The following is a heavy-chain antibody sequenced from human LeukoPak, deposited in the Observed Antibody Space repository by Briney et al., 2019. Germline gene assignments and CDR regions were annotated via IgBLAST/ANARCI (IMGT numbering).Heavy chain of an antibody. V-gene: IGHV3-23*01. D-gene: IGHD1-1*01. CDR1: GCTFSSYA. J-gene: IGHJ4*02. CDR2: ISSSGDTI. Sequence: GGSLRLSCAASGCTFSSYAMDWVRQAPGKGLEWVSAISSSGDTIFYADPVKGRFTVSRDNSKNTLYLQMNSLRVEDTAVYFCAKADPGTGAFDYWGQGSLVTVSS. CDR3: AKADPGTGAFDY.